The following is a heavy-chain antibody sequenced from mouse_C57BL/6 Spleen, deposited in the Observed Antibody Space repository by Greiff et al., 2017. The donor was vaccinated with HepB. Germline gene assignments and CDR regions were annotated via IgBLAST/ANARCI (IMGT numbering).Heavy chain of an antibody. CDR1: GYTFTDYY. D-gene: IGHD2-12*01. CDR2: INPNNGGT. CDR3: ARLAFYSFYFDY. J-gene: IGHJ2*01. Sequence: EVQLQQSGPELVKPGASVKISCKASGYTFTDYYMNWVKQSHGKSLEWIGDINPNNGGTSYKQKFKGKATLTVDKSSRTAYMELRSLTSEDSAVYYCARLAFYSFYFDYWGQGTTLTVSS. V-gene: IGHV1-26*01.